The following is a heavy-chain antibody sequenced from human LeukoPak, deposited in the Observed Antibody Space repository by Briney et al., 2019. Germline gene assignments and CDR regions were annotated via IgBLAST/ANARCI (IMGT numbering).Heavy chain of an antibody. CDR2: INGNGAST. CDR1: GFTFDNYA. D-gene: IGHD1-7*01. Sequence: GGSLRLSCAGSGFTFDNYAMSWVRQAPGKGLEWVSGINGNGASTYFAGSVQGRFTTSRDNSKNTVFLQMNSLRGDDTAIYYCAKDGRGGELRSFDYWGQGTLVTVSS. V-gene: IGHV3-23*01. CDR3: AKDGRGGELRSFDY. J-gene: IGHJ4*02.